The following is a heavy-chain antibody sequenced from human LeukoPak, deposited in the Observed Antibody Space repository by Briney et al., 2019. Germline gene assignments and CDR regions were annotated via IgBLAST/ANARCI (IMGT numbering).Heavy chain of an antibody. J-gene: IGHJ4*02. CDR3: ARAAGYSSSWFHPVDY. V-gene: IGHV3-33*01. CDR2: IWYDGSNK. D-gene: IGHD6-13*01. CDR1: GFTFSSYG. Sequence: PGGSLRLSCAASGFTFSSYGMHWVRQAPGKGLEGVAVIWYDGSNKYYADSVKGRFTISRDNSKNTLYLQMNSLRAEDTAVYYCARAAGYSSSWFHPVDYWGQGTLVTVSS.